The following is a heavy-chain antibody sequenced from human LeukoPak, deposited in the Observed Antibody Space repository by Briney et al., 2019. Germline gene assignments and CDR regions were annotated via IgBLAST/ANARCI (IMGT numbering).Heavy chain of an antibody. CDR1: GGAISSYY. D-gene: IGHD5-18*01. V-gene: IGHV4-4*07. CDR2: IYTSGST. CDR3: VGFTYGKNDAFDI. J-gene: IGHJ3*02. Sequence: ASETLSLTCTVSGGAISSYYWSWIRQPAGKGLEWIGRIYTSGSTNYNPSLKSRVTMSVDTSKNQFSLKLSSVTAADTAVYYCVGFTYGKNDAFDIWGQGTMVTVSS.